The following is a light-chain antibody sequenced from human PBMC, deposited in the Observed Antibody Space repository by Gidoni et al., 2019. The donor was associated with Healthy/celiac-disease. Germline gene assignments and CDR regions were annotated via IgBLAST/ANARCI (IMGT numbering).Light chain of an antibody. CDR2: GAS. CDR3: QQYNDWPPA. V-gene: IGKV3-15*01. CDR1: QSVSSD. Sequence: EIVMTQSPATLSVSPGERATLSCRASQSVSSDLAWYQQKPGQAPRRLISGASTRATGLPARFSGSGSGTEFTLTISSLQSEDFAVYYCQQYNDWPPAFGQGTKLEIK. J-gene: IGKJ2*01.